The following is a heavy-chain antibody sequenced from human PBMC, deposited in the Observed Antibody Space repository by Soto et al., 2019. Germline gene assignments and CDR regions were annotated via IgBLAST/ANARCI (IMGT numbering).Heavy chain of an antibody. J-gene: IGHJ3*02. CDR1: GYTFTSYD. Sequence: WASVKVSCKASGYTFTSYDINWVRQATGQGLEWMGWMNPNSGNTGYAQKFQGRVTMTRNTSISTAYMELSSLRSEDTAVYYCARVGDCAAVRQRRAFDIWGQGTMVTVSS. CDR3: ARVGDCAAVRQRRAFDI. D-gene: IGHD6-13*01. V-gene: IGHV1-8*01. CDR2: MNPNSGNT.